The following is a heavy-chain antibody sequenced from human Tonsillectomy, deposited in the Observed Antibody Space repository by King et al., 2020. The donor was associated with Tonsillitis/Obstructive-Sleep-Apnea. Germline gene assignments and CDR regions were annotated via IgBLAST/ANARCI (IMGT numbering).Heavy chain of an antibody. CDR3: ARVGTYYDSSAYYVS. V-gene: IGHV1-2*02. D-gene: IGHD3-22*01. CDR1: GYTFTDYY. CDR2: INPNSGGT. Sequence: VQSGAAVKKPGASVKVSCKASGYTFTDYYMHWVRQAPGQGLEWMGWINPNSGGTNYAQKFQGRVTMTRDTSISTAYMELRRLRSDDTAVYYCARVGTYYDSSAYYVSWGQGTLVTVSS. J-gene: IGHJ5*02.